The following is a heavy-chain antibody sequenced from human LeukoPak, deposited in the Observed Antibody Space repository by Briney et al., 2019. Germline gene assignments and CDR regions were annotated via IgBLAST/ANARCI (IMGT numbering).Heavy chain of an antibody. CDR2: MKSKPDGGTT. CDR3: TTGNP. V-gene: IGHV3-15*01. J-gene: IGHJ5*02. Sequence: TGGSLRLSCLTSGFTFVNASMSWVRQAPGKGLEWVGLMKSKPDGGTTFYAAPVRGRFTISRDDSRNTLYLQMTSLTIGDTGVYYCTTGNPWGQGTLVTVSS. CDR1: GFTFVNAS.